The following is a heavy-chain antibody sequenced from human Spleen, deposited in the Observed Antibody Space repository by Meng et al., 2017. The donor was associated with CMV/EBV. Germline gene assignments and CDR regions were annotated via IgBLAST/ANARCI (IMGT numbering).Heavy chain of an antibody. Sequence: ITRGGYVWSWIRQHPGKGLEWIGYIYYSGNTYYNSSLKSRLTISVDTSKNQFSLRLSSVTAADTAVYYCARVRGDIVAVPAAYSFDYWGQGTLVTVSS. CDR2: IYYSGNT. CDR1: ITRGGYV. V-gene: IGHV4-31*02. CDR3: ARVRGDIVAVPAAYSFDY. J-gene: IGHJ4*02. D-gene: IGHD2-2*01.